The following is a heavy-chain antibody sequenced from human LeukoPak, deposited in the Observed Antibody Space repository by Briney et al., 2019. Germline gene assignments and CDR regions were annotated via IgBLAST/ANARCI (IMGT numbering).Heavy chain of an antibody. CDR3: AKDTSGWYMTFDY. Sequence: GRSLRLSCAASGFTFSSYGMHWVRQAPGKGLEWVAVISYDGSNKYYADSVKGRFTISRDNSKNTLYLQMNSLRAEDTAVYYCAKDTSGWYMTFDYWGQGTLVTVPS. CDR2: ISYDGSNK. V-gene: IGHV3-30*18. J-gene: IGHJ4*02. D-gene: IGHD6-19*01. CDR1: GFTFSSYG.